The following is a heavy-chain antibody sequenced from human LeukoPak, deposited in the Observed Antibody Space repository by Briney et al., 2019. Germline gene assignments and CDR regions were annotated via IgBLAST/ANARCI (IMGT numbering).Heavy chain of an antibody. D-gene: IGHD6-19*01. CDR2: INPSGGST. V-gene: IGHV1-46*01. J-gene: IGHJ3*02. CDR1: GYTFTSYY. Sequence: GASVKVSCKASGYTFTSYYMHWVRQAPGQGLEWMGIINPSGGSTSYAQKFQGRVTMTRDTSTSTVYMELSSLRSEDTAVYYCARAIAVAGTVGAFDIWGQGTMVTVSS. CDR3: ARAIAVAGTVGAFDI.